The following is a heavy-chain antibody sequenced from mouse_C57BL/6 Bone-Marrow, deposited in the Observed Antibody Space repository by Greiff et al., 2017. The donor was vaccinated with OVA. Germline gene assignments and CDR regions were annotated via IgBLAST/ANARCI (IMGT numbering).Heavy chain of an antibody. CDR1: GYAFSSYW. Sequence: QVQLQQSGAELVKPGASVKISCKASGYAFSSYWMNWVKQRPGKGLEWIGQIYPGDGDTNYNGKFKGKATLTADKSSSTAYMQLSSLTSEDSAVYFRASGSSGYPFDYWGQGTTLTVSS. J-gene: IGHJ2*01. CDR2: IYPGDGDT. V-gene: IGHV1-80*01. D-gene: IGHD3-2*02. CDR3: ASGSSGYPFDY.